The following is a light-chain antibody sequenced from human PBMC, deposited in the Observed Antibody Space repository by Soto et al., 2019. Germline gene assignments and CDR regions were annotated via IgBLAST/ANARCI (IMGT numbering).Light chain of an antibody. CDR3: QHYGTSAL. J-gene: IGKJ3*01. CDR2: AS. CDR1: QSVSDMY. Sequence: EIALTQSRGTLSLSPGERATHTCRASQSVSDMYLAWYQQKPGQAPRLLIYASNRATGIPDRFSGSGSGTDFTLTISRLEPEDFAVYYCQHYGTSALFGPGTKVEIK. V-gene: IGKV3-20*01.